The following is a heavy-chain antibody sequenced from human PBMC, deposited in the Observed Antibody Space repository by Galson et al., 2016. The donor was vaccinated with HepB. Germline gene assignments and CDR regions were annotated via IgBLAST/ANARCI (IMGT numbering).Heavy chain of an antibody. CDR3: AKGRGAGYSGCEWNFDY. D-gene: IGHD5-12*01. J-gene: IGHJ4*02. CDR2: IDTSDSTT. Sequence: SLRLSCAASGFTFISSAINWIRQAPGKGLEWVSSIDTSDSTTSYADSEGRFTISRDNSKNTLYLQMYSLRAEDTAVYYCAKGRGAGYSGCEWNFDYWGQGSLVTVSS. V-gene: IGHV3-23*01. CDR1: GFTFISSA.